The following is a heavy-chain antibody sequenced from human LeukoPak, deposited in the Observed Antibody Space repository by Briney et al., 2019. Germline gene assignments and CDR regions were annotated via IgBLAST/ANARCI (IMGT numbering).Heavy chain of an antibody. V-gene: IGHV3-30*03. J-gene: IGHJ4*02. CDR1: GFTFSSHD. CDR2: ISYDGGKR. CDR3: ARRGYHDYSGFDY. D-gene: IGHD1-26*01. Sequence: GGSLRLSCAASGFTFSSHDMHWVRQAPGKGLEWVAFISYDGGKRDYADSVKGRFTISRDNSRNTLYLQMNSLRAEDTAVYYCARRGYHDYSGFDYWGQGTLVTVSS.